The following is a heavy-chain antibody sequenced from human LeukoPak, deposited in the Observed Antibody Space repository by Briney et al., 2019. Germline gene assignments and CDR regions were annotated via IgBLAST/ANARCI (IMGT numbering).Heavy chain of an antibody. CDR3: AKVGIGGGYYFDY. V-gene: IGHV3-30*18. Sequence: GGSLRLSCAASGFTFSGYGMHWVRQAPGKGLEWVAVISHDGSNKYYADSVKGRFTISRDNSKNTLYLQMNSLRAEDTAVYYCAKVGIGGGYYFDYWGQGTLVTVSS. D-gene: IGHD3-16*01. CDR1: GFTFSGYG. J-gene: IGHJ4*02. CDR2: ISHDGSNK.